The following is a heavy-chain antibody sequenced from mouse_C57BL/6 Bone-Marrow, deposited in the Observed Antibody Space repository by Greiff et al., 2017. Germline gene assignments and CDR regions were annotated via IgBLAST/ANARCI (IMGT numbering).Heavy chain of an antibody. J-gene: IGHJ2*01. D-gene: IGHD1-1*01. CDR3: ARSTTTVVATRYFDY. CDR1: GYAFTNSL. CDR2: INPGSGGT. Sequence: QVQLQQSGAELVRPGTSVKVSCKASGYAFTNSLIEWVKQRPGQGLEWIGVINPGSGGTNYNEKFKGKATLTADKSSSTAYMQLSSLTSEDSAVYFCARSTTTVVATRYFDYWGQGTTLTVSS. V-gene: IGHV1-54*01.